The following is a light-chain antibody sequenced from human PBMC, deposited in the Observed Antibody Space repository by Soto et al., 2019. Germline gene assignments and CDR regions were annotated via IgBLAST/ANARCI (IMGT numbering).Light chain of an antibody. V-gene: IGLV2-8*01. Sequence: QSVLTQPPSASGSPGQSVTISCTGTSSDDGGYNYLSWYQQYPGRAPKLMIYEATKRPSGVPDRFSGSKSGNTASPTVSGLQAEDEADYYCSSYAASNNFYFVFGGGTKLTVL. CDR1: SSDDGGYNY. CDR2: EAT. CDR3: SSYAASNNFYFV. J-gene: IGLJ3*02.